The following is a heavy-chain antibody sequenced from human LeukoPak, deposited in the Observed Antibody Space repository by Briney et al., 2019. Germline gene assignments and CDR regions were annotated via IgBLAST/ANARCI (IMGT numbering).Heavy chain of an antibody. J-gene: IGHJ5*02. CDR2: IYYSGTT. Sequence: SETLSLTCTVSGGSISSHYWSWIRQPPGKGLEWIGYIYYSGTTNYNPSLKSRVTISVDTSKNQFSLKLSSVTAADTAVYYCARDQNYYDSPRTWGQGTLVTVSS. V-gene: IGHV4-59*11. D-gene: IGHD3-22*01. CDR3: ARDQNYYDSPRT. CDR1: GGSISSHY.